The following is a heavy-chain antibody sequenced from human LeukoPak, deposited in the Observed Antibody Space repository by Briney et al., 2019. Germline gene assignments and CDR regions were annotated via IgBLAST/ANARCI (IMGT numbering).Heavy chain of an antibody. CDR2: IIPILGTT. Sequence: SVKVSCKASGDTFSSYAISWLRQAPGQGPEWMGGIIPILGTTNYAQKFQGRVTITADESTSTLYMELRSLRSEDTAIYYCARDDYYDSSAYRENPFDVWGQGTMVTVSS. CDR3: ARDDYYDSSAYRENPFDV. D-gene: IGHD3-22*01. J-gene: IGHJ3*01. V-gene: IGHV1-69*13. CDR1: GDTFSSYA.